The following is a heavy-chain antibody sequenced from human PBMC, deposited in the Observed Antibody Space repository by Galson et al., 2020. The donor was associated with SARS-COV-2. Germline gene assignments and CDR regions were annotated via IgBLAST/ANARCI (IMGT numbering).Heavy chain of an antibody. J-gene: IGHJ5*02. D-gene: IGHD3-10*01. CDR3: ARVGGSGLWWFDP. CDR1: YY. V-gene: IGHV4-31*02. Sequence: YYWSWVRQHPGKGLEWIGHIYHRGNTYYNPSLKSRVGISVDTSENHFSLKLHSVTAADTAIYYCARVGGSGLWWFDPWGQGALVTVSS. CDR2: IYHRGNT.